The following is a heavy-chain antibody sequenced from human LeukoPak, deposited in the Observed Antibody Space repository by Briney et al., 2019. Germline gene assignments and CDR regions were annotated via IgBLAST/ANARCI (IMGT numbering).Heavy chain of an antibody. D-gene: IGHD2-8*01. Sequence: VASVKVSCKASGYTFTSYYMHWVRQAPGQGLEWMGIINPSGGSTSYAQKFQGRVTMTRDTSTSTVYMELSSLRSEDTAVYYCARDGLYCTNGVCSSDIWGQGTLVTVSS. CDR3: ARDGLYCTNGVCSSDI. CDR1: GYTFTSYY. J-gene: IGHJ3*02. V-gene: IGHV1-46*01. CDR2: INPSGGST.